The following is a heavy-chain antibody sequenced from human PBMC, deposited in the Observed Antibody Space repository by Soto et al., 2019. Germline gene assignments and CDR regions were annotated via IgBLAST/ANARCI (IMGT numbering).Heavy chain of an antibody. Sequence: EVQLLESGGGLVQPGGSLRLSCAASGFTFSSYAMSWVRQAPGKGLEWVSAISGSGGSTYYADSVKGRFTISRDNXXXXXXXXXXXXXXXXXXXXXXXXXXKXXXXXXXGDYWGQGTLVTVSS. CDR3: XXXXKXXXXXXXGDY. J-gene: IGHJ4*02. CDR1: GFTFSSYA. CDR2: ISGSGGST. V-gene: IGHV3-23*01.